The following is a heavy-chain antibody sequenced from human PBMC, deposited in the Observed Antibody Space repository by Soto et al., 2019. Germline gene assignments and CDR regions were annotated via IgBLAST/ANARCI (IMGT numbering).Heavy chain of an antibody. Sequence: EVQLLESGGGLVQPGGSLRLSCAASGFTFGTYAMKWLRQAPGRGLECVSFISGSGRTTYYADSVKGRFTVSRDNSKNTMYLQMNSLRAEDTALYYCAKFRGPSYSYYYMDVCVKGTTVTVSS. CDR3: AKFRGPSYSYYYMDV. V-gene: IGHV3-23*01. CDR1: GFTFGTYA. CDR2: ISGSGRTT. D-gene: IGHD3-16*01. J-gene: IGHJ6*03.